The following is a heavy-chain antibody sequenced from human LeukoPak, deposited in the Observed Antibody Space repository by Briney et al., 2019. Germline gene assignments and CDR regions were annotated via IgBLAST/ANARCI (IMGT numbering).Heavy chain of an antibody. J-gene: IGHJ4*02. CDR2: IIPIFGTA. V-gene: IGHV1-69*13. CDR1: GGTFSSYA. CDR3: ARGIDSTYFDY. Sequence: ASVKVSCKASGGTFSSYAISWVRQAPGQGLEWMGWIIPIFGTANYAQKFQGRVTITADESTSTAYMELSSLRSEDTAVYYCARGIDSTYFDYWGQGTLVTVSS. D-gene: IGHD2/OR15-2a*01.